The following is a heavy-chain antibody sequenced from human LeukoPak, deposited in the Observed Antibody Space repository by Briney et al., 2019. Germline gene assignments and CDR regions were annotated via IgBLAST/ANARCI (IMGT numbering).Heavy chain of an antibody. V-gene: IGHV1-24*01. Sequence: GASVKVSCKVSGYTLTELSMHWVRQAPGKGLEWMGGFDPEDGETIYAQKFQGRVTMTEDTSTDTAYMELSSLRSEDTAVYYCATAYLALLIPCLFYWGQGTLVTVSS. J-gene: IGHJ4*02. CDR3: ATAYLALLIPCLFY. CDR1: GYTLTELS. D-gene: IGHD2-8*01. CDR2: FDPEDGET.